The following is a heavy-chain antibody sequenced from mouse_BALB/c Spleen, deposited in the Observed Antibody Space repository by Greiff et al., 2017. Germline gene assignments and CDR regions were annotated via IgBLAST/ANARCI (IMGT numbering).Heavy chain of an antibody. D-gene: IGHD2-1*01. Sequence: QVQLQQSGAELAKPGASVKMSCKASGYTFTSYWMHWVKQRPGQGLEWIGYINPSTGYTEYNQKFKDKATLTADKSSSTAYMQLSSLTSEDSAVYYCARIYYGNYGADYWGQGTTLTVSS. CDR2: INPSTGYT. V-gene: IGHV1-7*01. CDR1: GYTFTSYW. J-gene: IGHJ2*01. CDR3: ARIYYGNYGADY.